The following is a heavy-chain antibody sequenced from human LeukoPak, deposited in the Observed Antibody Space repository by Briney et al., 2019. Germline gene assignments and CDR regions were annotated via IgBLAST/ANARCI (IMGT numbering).Heavy chain of an antibody. V-gene: IGHV4-31*03. CDR2: IYYSGST. CDR3: ARVDLRHYDWLYAFDT. D-gene: IGHD3-9*01. J-gene: IGHJ5*02. CDR1: GGSISSGGYY. Sequence: PSETLSLTCTVSGGSISSGGYYWSWIRQHPGKGLEWIGYIYYSGSTYYNPSLKSRVTISVDTSKNQFSLKLSSVTAADTAVYYCARVDLRHYDWLYAFDTWGQGILVTVSS.